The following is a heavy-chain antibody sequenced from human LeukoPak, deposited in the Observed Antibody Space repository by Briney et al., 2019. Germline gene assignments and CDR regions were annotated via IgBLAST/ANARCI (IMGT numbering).Heavy chain of an antibody. CDR3: ARDRGGYDFWSGYPSYYYYGMDV. Sequence: SSETLSLTCAVYGGSFSGYYWSWIRQPPGKGLEWIGEINHSGSTYYNPSLKSRVTISVDTSKNQFSLKLSSVTAADTAVYYCARDRGGYDFWSGYPSYYYYGMDVWGQGTTVTVSS. D-gene: IGHD3-3*01. CDR2: INHSGST. J-gene: IGHJ6*02. V-gene: IGHV4-34*01. CDR1: GGSFSGYY.